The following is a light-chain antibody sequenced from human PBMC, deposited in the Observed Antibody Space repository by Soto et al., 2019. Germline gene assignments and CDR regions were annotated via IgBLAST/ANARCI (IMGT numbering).Light chain of an antibody. CDR3: CSLTTSHTYV. CDR1: SSDIGHYDY. V-gene: IGLV2-14*03. CDR2: HVT. Sequence: QSALTQPASVSGSPGQSIAISCTGTSSDIGHYDYVSWYQQHPGKAPKLMIYHVTYRPSGVSNRYSGSKSGNSASLTISGLQADDEADYYCCSLTTSHTYVFGSGTKVTVL. J-gene: IGLJ1*01.